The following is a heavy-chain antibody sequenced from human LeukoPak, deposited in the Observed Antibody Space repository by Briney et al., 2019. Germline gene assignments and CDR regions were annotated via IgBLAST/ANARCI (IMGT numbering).Heavy chain of an antibody. Sequence: GASVTVSCKASGYTFTSYDINWVRQAAGQGLEWMGWMNPNSGNTDYAQKFQGRVTMTRNTSISTAYMELSSLRSEDTAVYYCAITYYYDSSGLNWFDPWGQGTLVTVSS. CDR3: AITYYYDSSGLNWFDP. D-gene: IGHD3-22*01. J-gene: IGHJ5*02. V-gene: IGHV1-8*01. CDR2: MNPNSGNT. CDR1: GYTFTSYD.